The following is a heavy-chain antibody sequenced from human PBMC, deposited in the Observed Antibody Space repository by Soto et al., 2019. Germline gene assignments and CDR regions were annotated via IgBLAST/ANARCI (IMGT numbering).Heavy chain of an antibody. Sequence: GESLKISCTGVGYSFTSYWIGWVRQMPGKGLEWMGFIYPGDSDTRYSPSFQGQVTISADKSITTAYLQWSSLKASDTGMYYCARGYCTTTICDPWFDPWGQGTLVTVSS. J-gene: IGHJ5*02. D-gene: IGHD2-2*01. CDR3: ARGYCTTTICDPWFDP. CDR2: IYPGDSDT. CDR1: GYSFTSYW. V-gene: IGHV5-51*01.